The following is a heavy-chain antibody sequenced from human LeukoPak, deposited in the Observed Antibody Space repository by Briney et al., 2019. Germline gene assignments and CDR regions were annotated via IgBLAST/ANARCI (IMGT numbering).Heavy chain of an antibody. J-gene: IGHJ4*02. Sequence: GASVKVSCKASGYTFTSYGISWVRQAPGQGLEWMRWISAYNGNTNYAQKLQGRVTLTTDTSTRTASMELKSLTSDDTAVYYCARDLESDEGDYGDVLPGYWGQGTLVTVSS. D-gene: IGHD4-17*01. CDR1: GYTFTSYG. CDR2: ISAYNGNT. V-gene: IGHV1-18*01. CDR3: ARDLESDEGDYGDVLPGY.